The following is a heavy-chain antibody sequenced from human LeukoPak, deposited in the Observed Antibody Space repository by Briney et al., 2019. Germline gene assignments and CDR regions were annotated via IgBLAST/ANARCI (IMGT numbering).Heavy chain of an antibody. V-gene: IGHV3-23*01. CDR1: GFIFSSYP. CDR2: ISGTAENT. Sequence: GGSLRLSCAASGFIFSSYPMSWVRQAPGKGLEWVSAISGTAENTYYADSVKGRLSISRDNSRNTVHLQMNSLRPEDTAVYYCAKDSASDYYNWFDPWGQGTLVTVS. J-gene: IGHJ5*02. D-gene: IGHD4-11*01. CDR3: AKDSASDYYNWFDP.